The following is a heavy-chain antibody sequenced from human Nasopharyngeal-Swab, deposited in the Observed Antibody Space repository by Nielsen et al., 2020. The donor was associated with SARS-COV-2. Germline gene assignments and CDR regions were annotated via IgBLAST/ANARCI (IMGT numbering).Heavy chain of an antibody. V-gene: IGHV3-11*04. CDR3: AREVPYSGHDDAFDI. D-gene: IGHD5-12*01. J-gene: IGHJ3*02. CDR2: ISTTTATI. CDR1: GFDFSNYY. Sequence: GESLKISCVGSGFDFSNYYMTWIRQVPGKAPEWISYISTTTATIYYADSVKGRFTISRDNAKNSLYLQMNSLRAEDTAVYYCAREVPYSGHDDAFDIWGQGTMVTVSA.